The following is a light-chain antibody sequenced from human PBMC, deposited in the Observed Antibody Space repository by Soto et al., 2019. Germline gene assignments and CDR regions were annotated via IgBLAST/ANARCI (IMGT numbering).Light chain of an antibody. CDR1: SSDVGGYNY. Sequence: QSVLTQPASVSGSPGQSITISCTGTSSDVGGYNYVSWYQQHPGKAPRLMIYEVSNRPSGISNRFSGSKSGNTASLTISGLQPEDEADYYCSSYTTTSPWVFGGGTKLTVL. J-gene: IGLJ3*02. V-gene: IGLV2-14*01. CDR2: EVS. CDR3: SSYTTTSPWV.